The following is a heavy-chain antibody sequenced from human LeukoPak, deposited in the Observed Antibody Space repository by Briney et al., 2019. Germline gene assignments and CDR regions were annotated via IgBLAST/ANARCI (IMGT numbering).Heavy chain of an antibody. V-gene: IGHV3-7*03. D-gene: IGHD4-17*01. CDR1: GFTFSSYW. Sequence: GGSLRLSCAASGFTFSSYWMNWVRQAPGKGLEWVANIKGDGSATYYVDSVKGRFTISRDNAKNSLFLQMNSLRDEDTAVYYCAREGSYGDYDGYYYGMDVWGQGTTVTVSS. J-gene: IGHJ6*02. CDR2: IKGDGSAT. CDR3: AREGSYGDYDGYYYGMDV.